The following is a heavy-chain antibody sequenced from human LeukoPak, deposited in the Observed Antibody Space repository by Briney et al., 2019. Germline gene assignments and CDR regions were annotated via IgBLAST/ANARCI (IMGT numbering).Heavy chain of an antibody. D-gene: IGHD2-2*01. CDR1: GGTFSSYT. V-gene: IGHV1-69*04. CDR3: ARDYAVGSHVHYYYYYGMDV. CDR2: IIPIFGIA. J-gene: IGHJ6*02. Sequence: SVKVSCKASGGTFSSYTISGVRHPPGQGLEWMVRIIPIFGIANYSHKFHGRLTITSAKSTSTAYMELSSLRSEDTAVYYCARDYAVGSHVHYYYYYGMDVWGQGTTVTVSS.